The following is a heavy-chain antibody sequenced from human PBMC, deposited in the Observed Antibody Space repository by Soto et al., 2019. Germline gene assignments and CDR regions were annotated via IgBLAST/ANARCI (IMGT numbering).Heavy chain of an antibody. D-gene: IGHD2-15*01. V-gene: IGHV3-33*01. CDR2: IWYVGSNK. CDR1: GFTFSSYG. CDR3: ARAPGPYCSGGHLPGDCYSLSPSGMDV. J-gene: IGHJ6*02. Sequence: GGSLRLSCAASGFTFSSYGMHWVRQAPGKGLEWVAVIWYVGSNKYYADSVKGRFTISRDNSKNTLYLQMNSLRAEDTAVYYCARAPGPYCSGGHLPGDCYSLSPSGMDVWGQGTTVTVSS.